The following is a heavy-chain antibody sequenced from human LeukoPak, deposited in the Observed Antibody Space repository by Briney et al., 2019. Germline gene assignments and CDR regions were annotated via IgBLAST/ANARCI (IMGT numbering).Heavy chain of an antibody. Sequence: GGSVRLSCAASGFTYSSFRMSWVRPAPGKGLEWVANIKQDGSEKYYVDPVKGRFTISRDNAKNSLYLQMNSLRAEDTAVYYCAGTSITIFGVVISVGAFDIWGQGTMVTVSS. V-gene: IGHV3-7*01. D-gene: IGHD3-3*01. CDR1: GFTYSSFR. CDR3: AGTSITIFGVVISVGAFDI. CDR2: IKQDGSEK. J-gene: IGHJ3*02.